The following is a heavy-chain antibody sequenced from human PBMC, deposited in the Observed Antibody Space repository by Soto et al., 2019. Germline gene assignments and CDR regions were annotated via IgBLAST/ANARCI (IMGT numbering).Heavy chain of an antibody. CDR2: VKSKNDGGTT. V-gene: IGHV3-15*07. CDR3: TIVSCIAPKRVRFDY. J-gene: IGHJ4*01. D-gene: IGHD2-21*01. Sequence: PGGSLRLSCAASGFTFSNAWINWVRQAPGKGLEWVGRVKSKNDGGTTDFAAPVKGRFAISRDDSKNMVYLEMNSLQTEDIAIYYFTIVSCIAPKRVRFDYWGHGTLVTGSS. CDR1: GFTFSNAW.